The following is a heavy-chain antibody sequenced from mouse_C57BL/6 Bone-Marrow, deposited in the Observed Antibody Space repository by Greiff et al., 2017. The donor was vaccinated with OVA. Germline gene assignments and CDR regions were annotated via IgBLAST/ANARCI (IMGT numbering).Heavy chain of an antibody. Sequence: QVHVKQSGAELARPGASVKLSCKASGYTFTSYGISWVKQRTGQGLEWIGEIYPRSGNTYYNEKFKGKATLTADKSSSTAYMELRSLTSEDSAVYFCAREDALYFDYWGQGTTLTVSS. CDR2: IYPRSGNT. CDR3: AREDALYFDY. J-gene: IGHJ2*01. CDR1: GYTFTSYG. V-gene: IGHV1-81*01.